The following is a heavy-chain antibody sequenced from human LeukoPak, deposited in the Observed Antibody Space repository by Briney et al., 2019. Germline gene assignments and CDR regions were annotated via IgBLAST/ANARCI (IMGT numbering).Heavy chain of an antibody. V-gene: IGHV4-39*01. CDR1: GGSISSSSYY. J-gene: IGHJ3*02. Sequence: SETLSLTCTVSGGSISSSSYYWGWIRQPPGKGLEWIGSIYYSGSTYYNPSLKSRVTISVDTSKNQFSLKLSSVTATDTAVYYCARHESGSGAFDIWGKGQWSPSLQ. CDR3: ARHESGSGAFDI. CDR2: IYYSGST. D-gene: IGHD3-3*01.